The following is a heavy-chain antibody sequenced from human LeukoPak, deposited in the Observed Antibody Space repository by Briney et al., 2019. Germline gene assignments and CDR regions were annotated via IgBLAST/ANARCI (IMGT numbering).Heavy chain of an antibody. J-gene: IGHJ5*02. V-gene: IGHV1-18*01. Sequence: ASVKVSCKASGYSFTSYGISWVRQAPGQGLEWMGWISAYNGNTNYAQTLQGRVTMTTDTSTSTAYMELRSLRSDDTAVYYCQLSTYYYDSSGYYAWGQGTLVTVSS. CDR2: ISAYNGNT. CDR3: QLSTYYYDSSGYYA. CDR1: GYSFTSYG. D-gene: IGHD3-22*01.